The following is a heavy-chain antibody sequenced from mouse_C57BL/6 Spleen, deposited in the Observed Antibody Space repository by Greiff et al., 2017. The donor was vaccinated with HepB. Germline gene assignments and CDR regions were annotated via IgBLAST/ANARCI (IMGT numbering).Heavy chain of an antibody. D-gene: IGHD2-4*01. CDR1: GFNIKDDY. Sequence: EVQLQQSGAELVRPGASVKLSCTASGFNIKDDYMHWVKQRPEQGLEWIGWIDPDNGDTEYASKFQGKATITADTSSNTAYLQLSSLTSEDTAVYYCTKRLYYDYDEGGYFDYWGQGTTLTVSS. CDR2: IDPDNGDT. V-gene: IGHV14-4*01. CDR3: TKRLYYDYDEGGYFDY. J-gene: IGHJ2*01.